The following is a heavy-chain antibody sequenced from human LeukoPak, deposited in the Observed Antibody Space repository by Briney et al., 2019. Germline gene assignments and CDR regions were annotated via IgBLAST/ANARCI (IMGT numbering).Heavy chain of an antibody. Sequence: SETLSLTCAVYGGSFSGYYWSWIRQPPGKGLEWIGEINHSGSTNYNPSLKSRVTISVDTSKNQFSLKLSSVTAADTAVYYCARGRTHLKTDYWGQGTLVTVSS. J-gene: IGHJ4*02. V-gene: IGHV4-34*01. CDR3: ARGRTHLKTDY. CDR1: GGSFSGYY. CDR2: INHSGST.